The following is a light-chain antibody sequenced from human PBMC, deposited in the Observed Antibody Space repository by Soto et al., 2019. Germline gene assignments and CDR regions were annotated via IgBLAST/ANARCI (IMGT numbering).Light chain of an antibody. CDR1: SSDVGGYNY. J-gene: IGLJ1*01. V-gene: IGLV2-14*01. CDR2: EVS. Sequence: QSVLTQPASVSRSPGQSITISCTGTSSDVGGYNYVSWYQQHPGKAPKLMIYEVSNRPSGVSNRFSGSKSGNTASLTISGLQAEDKADYYCSSYTSSSRVFGTGTKLTVL. CDR3: SSYTSSSRV.